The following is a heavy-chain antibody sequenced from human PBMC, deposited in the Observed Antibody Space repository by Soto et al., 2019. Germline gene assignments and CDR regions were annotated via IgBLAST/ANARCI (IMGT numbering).Heavy chain of an antibody. J-gene: IGHJ4*02. CDR2: IFRDGNTK. Sequence: PGGTLRLSGAASGISYSNYGMHWDRQAPGKGLEWVAAIFRDGNTKQYADSVKGRFPFSRDNSQNTLYLQMNSLRTEDTAVYYFTNSRASFNFDYWGQGALVTVSS. CDR1: GISYSNYG. V-gene: IGHV3-33*06. CDR3: TNSRASFNFDY.